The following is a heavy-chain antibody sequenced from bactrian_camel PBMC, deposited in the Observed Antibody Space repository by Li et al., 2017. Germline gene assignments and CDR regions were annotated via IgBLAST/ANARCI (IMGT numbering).Heavy chain of an antibody. CDR1: EAIHGDFC. D-gene: IGHD3*01. V-gene: IGHV3S63*01. CDR2: IDLRYGYT. CDR3: AAKLPFECYVDSSDFDN. Sequence: HVQLVESGGGSVQAGGSLTLSCTASEAIHGDFCMGWFRQAPGREREGVSCIDLRYGYTSYADSMKGRFTISLGNSKTTVYLQMNSLKPEDTAMYYCAAKLPFECYVDSSDFDNWGQGTQVTVS. J-gene: IGHJ4*01.